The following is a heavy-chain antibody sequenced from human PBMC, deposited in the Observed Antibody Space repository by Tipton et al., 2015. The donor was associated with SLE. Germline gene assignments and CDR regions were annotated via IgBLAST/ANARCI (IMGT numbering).Heavy chain of an antibody. CDR1: GDSLSSSY. Sequence: TLSLTCIVSGDSLSSSYWSWIRQPPGKGLERIGSLDDSGNTNYNPSLRSRVTMSIDTSKSQFSLKLSSVTAADTAVFYCAKGSGWYKDWGQGTLVTVSS. CDR3: AKGSGWYKD. V-gene: IGHV4-59*01. D-gene: IGHD6-19*01. J-gene: IGHJ4*02. CDR2: LDDSGNT.